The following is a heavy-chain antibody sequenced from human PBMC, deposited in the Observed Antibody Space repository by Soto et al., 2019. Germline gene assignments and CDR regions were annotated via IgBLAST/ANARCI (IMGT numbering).Heavy chain of an antibody. J-gene: IGHJ5*02. Sequence: SETLSLTCTVSGGSTSSYYWSCIRQPPGKGLEWIGYIYSSGSTNYNPCLKSRVTISVDTPKNQFSLKLSSVAAADTAVYYCARTRIAAAGRGWFDPWAQGTMVTVAS. CDR3: ARTRIAAAGRGWFDP. D-gene: IGHD6-13*01. CDR2: IYSSGST. V-gene: IGHV4-59*01. CDR1: GGSTSSYY.